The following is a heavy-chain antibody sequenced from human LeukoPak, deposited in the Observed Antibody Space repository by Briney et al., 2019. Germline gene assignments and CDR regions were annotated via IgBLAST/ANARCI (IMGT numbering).Heavy chain of an antibody. CDR2: INPNSGGT. Sequence: ASVKVSCKASGGTFSSYAISWVRQAPGQGLEWMGWINPNSGGTNYAQKFQGRVTMTRDTSISTAYMELSRLRSDDTAVYYCARGISPRIAVAVWDYYYYYMDVWGKGTTVTVSS. V-gene: IGHV1-2*02. CDR1: GGTFSSYA. J-gene: IGHJ6*03. D-gene: IGHD6-19*01. CDR3: ARGISPRIAVAVWDYYYYYMDV.